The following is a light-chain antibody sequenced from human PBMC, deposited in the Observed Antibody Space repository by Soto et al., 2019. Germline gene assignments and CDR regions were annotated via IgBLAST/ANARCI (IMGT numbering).Light chain of an antibody. CDR2: DNN. Sequence: QSVLTQPPSVSGAPGQRVTISCTGSSSNIGAGYDVHWYQQLPGTAPKLLIYDNNNRPSGVPHRFSGSKSGTSASLAITGLQAEDEADYYCQSYDSSLSGYVFGTGTKVTVL. V-gene: IGLV1-40*01. CDR1: SSNIGAGYD. J-gene: IGLJ1*01. CDR3: QSYDSSLSGYV.